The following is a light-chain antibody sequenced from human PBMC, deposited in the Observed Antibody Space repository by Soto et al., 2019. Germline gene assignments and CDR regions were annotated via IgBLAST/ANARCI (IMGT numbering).Light chain of an antibody. CDR2: DVI. V-gene: IGLV2-11*01. CDR1: SSDVGNYKY. J-gene: IGLJ3*02. Sequence: QSVLTQPRSVSGSPGQSVTISCTGSSSDVGNYKYVSWYQQQPDKAPKLILYDVIQRPSGVPDRFSGSKSGNTASLTISGLQPEDEAEYYCCSYAGSQSLFGGGTKLTVL. CDR3: CSYAGSQSL.